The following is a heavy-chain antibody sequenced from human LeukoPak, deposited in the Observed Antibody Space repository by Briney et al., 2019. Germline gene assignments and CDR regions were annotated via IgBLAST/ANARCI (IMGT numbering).Heavy chain of an antibody. J-gene: IGHJ4*02. CDR2: INHSGIT. D-gene: IGHD2-15*01. Sequence: PSETLSLTCAFYGASFSGYYWRWIRQPPGKGLGWIGEINHSGITTYNPSLKSRVTISVDTSKKQFSLKLNSVTAADTAAYYCAISHKWLLLDYWGQGTLVTVSS. CDR1: GASFSGYY. V-gene: IGHV4-34*01. CDR3: AISHKWLLLDY.